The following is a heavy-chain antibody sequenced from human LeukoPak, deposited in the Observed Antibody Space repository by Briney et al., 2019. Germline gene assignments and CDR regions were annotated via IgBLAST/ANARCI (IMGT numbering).Heavy chain of an antibody. Sequence: SETRSLTCAVYGGSLSYYYWSWIRQPPEKGLEWIGEINRSGSTNYNPSLKSRVSISVDTSKNQFSLKLSSVTAADTAVYYCARGGFYCGDDCYVDNWGQGTLVTVSP. CDR3: ARGGFYCGDDCYVDN. CDR2: INRSGST. D-gene: IGHD2-21*02. J-gene: IGHJ4*02. CDR1: GGSLSYYY. V-gene: IGHV4-34*01.